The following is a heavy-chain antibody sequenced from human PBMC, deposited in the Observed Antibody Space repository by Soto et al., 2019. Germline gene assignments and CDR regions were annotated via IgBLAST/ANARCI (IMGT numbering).Heavy chain of an antibody. D-gene: IGHD1-26*01. J-gene: IGHJ6*02. CDR1: GGSLSSYY. V-gene: IGHV4-59*08. Sequence: SETLSITCTVSGGSLSSYYWSWIRQSPRKGQENLGYIYYSDSNNYNPSIKSRITITVDTSKNQFSLTLSSMTAADTAVYYCASGWWERVGNLMVFWGQGTTGTVSS. CDR2: IYYSDSN. CDR3: ASGWWERVGNLMVF.